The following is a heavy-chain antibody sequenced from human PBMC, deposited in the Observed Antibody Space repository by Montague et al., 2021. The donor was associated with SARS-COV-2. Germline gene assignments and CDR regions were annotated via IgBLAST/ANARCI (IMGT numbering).Heavy chain of an antibody. J-gene: IGHJ4*01. D-gene: IGHD2-2*02. CDR2: VHFSGIT. V-gene: IGHV4-59*01. CDR3: ARDVSTGTYTSDH. CDR1: GGSLNGYF. Sequence: SETLSLTCTVSGGSLNGYFWSWIRQAPGKTLEWLGYVHFSGITNXNPSLKSRVDISVDTSKSQLSLRLASVTAADTAVYFCARDVSTGTYTSDHWGHGVLVTVSS.